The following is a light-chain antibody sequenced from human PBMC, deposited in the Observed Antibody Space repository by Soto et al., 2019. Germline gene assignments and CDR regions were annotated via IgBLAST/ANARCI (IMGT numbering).Light chain of an antibody. J-gene: IGKJ4*01. CDR2: GAS. Sequence: EIVMTQSPATRSLSPGERATLSCRASQSVSSNLAWYQQKPGQAPSLLIYGASTRATGTPARFSGSGSGTEFTLTISSLQSEDFAVYYCQQYIRWPLTFGGGTKVDIK. CDR1: QSVSSN. CDR3: QQYIRWPLT. V-gene: IGKV3-15*01.